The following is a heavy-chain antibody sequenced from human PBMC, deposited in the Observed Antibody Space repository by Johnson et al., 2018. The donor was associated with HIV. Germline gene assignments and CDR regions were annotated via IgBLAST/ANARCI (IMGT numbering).Heavy chain of an antibody. V-gene: IGHV3-74*01. CDR1: GFTFSSYW. CDR2: INSDGSST. J-gene: IGHJ3*02. CDR3: AKDKLGSSSFAFDI. D-gene: IGHD6-13*01. Sequence: MQLVESGGGLVQPGGSLRLSCAASGFTFSSYWMHWVRQAPGKGLVWVSRINSDGSSTNYADSVKGRFTISRDNAKNSLYLQMNSLRSEDTALYYCAKDKLGSSSFAFDIWCQGSMVTVSS.